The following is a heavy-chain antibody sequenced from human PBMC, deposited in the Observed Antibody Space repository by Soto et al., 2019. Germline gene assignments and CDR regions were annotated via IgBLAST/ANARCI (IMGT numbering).Heavy chain of an antibody. CDR1: GGSISSSNW. J-gene: IGHJ5*02. CDR3: ARFKRDDSSGFDP. Sequence: SETLSLTCAVSGGSISSSNWWSWVRQPPGKGLEWIGEIYHSGSTNYNPSLKSRVTISVDKSKNQFSLKLSSVTAADTAVYYCARFKRDDSSGFDPWGQGTLVTSPQ. CDR2: IYHSGST. D-gene: IGHD3-22*01. V-gene: IGHV4-4*02.